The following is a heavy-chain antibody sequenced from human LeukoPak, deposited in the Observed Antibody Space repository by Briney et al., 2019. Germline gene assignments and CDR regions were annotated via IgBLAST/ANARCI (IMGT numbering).Heavy chain of an antibody. V-gene: IGHV3-7*01. J-gene: IGHJ4*02. Sequence: GGSLRLSCAASGFTFSDYYMSWIRQAPEKGLEWVANIKQDGSEKYYVDSVKGRFTISRDNAKNSLYLQMNSLRAEDTAVYYCARDRGGYSSSWSPGTFDYWGQGTLVTVSS. D-gene: IGHD6-13*01. CDR1: GFTFSDYY. CDR2: IKQDGSEK. CDR3: ARDRGGYSSSWSPGTFDY.